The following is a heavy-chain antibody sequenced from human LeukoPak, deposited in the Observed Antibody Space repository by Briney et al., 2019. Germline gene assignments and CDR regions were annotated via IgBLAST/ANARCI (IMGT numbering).Heavy chain of an antibody. CDR1: GGSISSYY. V-gene: IGHV4-59*01. D-gene: IGHD1-26*01. CDR2: IYYSGST. Sequence: SETLSLTCTVSGGSISSYYWSWIRQPPGKGLEWIGYIYYSGSTNYNPSLKSRVTISVDTSKNQFSLKLSSVTAADTAVYYCARTTILLGGVWFNPWGQGTLVNVSS. CDR3: ARTTILLGGVWFNP. J-gene: IGHJ5*02.